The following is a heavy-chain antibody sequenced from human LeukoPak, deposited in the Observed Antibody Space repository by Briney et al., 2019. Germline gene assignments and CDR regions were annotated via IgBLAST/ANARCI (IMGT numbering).Heavy chain of an antibody. Sequence: SETLSLTCAVSGGFISSSNWWSWVRQPPGKGLEWIGEIYHSGSTNYNPSLKSRVAMSVDTSKNQFSLKLTSVTAADTAVYYCARPQAQLLESWLDPWGQGTLVTVSS. CDR1: GGFISSSNW. V-gene: IGHV4-4*02. CDR2: IYHSGST. CDR3: ARPQAQLLESWLDP. D-gene: IGHD2-2*01. J-gene: IGHJ5*02.